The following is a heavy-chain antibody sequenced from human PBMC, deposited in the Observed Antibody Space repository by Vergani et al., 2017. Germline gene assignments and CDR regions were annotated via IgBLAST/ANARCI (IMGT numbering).Heavy chain of an antibody. CDR2: ISYDGSNK. D-gene: IGHD6-13*01. CDR1: GFTFSSSA. J-gene: IGHJ3*02. V-gene: IGHV3-30*04. Sequence: QVQLVESGGGVVQPGRSLRLSCAASGFTFSSSAMHWVRQAPGKGLEWVAVISYDGSNKYYADSVKGRFTISRDNSKNTLYLQMNSLRAEDTAVYYCARVSGQQLVLRHGLGAFDIWGQGTMVTVSS. CDR3: ARVSGQQLVLRHGLGAFDI.